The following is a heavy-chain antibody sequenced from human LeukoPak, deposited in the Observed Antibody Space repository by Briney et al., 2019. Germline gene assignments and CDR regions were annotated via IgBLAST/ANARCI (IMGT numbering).Heavy chain of an antibody. J-gene: IGHJ4*02. D-gene: IGHD2-15*01. CDR2: ISYDGSNK. CDR3: ARDMSGYCSGGRCYNMGYFDY. Sequence: AGGSLRLSCAASGFTFSSYAMHWVRQAPGKGLEWVAVISYDGSNKYYADSAKGRFTISRDNSKNTLYLQMNSLRAEDTALYYCARDMSGYCSGGRCYNMGYFDYWGQGTLVTVSS. CDR1: GFTFSSYA. V-gene: IGHV3-30-3*01.